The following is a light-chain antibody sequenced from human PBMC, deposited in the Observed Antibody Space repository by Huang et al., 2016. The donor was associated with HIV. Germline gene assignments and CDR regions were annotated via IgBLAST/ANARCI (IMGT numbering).Light chain of an antibody. CDR3: QQSHGAPYT. CDR2: AIS. J-gene: IGKJ2*01. V-gene: IGKV1-39*01. Sequence: DIQMTQSPSSLSASVGDRVTITCRASQNIGDSLNWYQQKPGQAPNLLIYAISILESGVPSRFSGAGTGILFTLTISSLQPDDFATYFCQQSHGAPYTFGQGTRVEVE. CDR1: QNIGDS.